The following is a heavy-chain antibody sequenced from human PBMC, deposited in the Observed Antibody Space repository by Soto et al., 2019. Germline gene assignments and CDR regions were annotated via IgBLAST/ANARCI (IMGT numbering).Heavy chain of an antibody. V-gene: IGHV1-46*01. CDR1: GYTFTSYY. CDR2: INPSNST. CDR3: TRSAPPIDY. Sequence: ASVKVSCKASGYTFTSYYMHWVRQAPGQGLEWMGIINPSNSTTYAQKFQGRVTMTRDTSASTVYMELSSLRSEDTAVYYCTRSAPPIDYWGQGTLVTVSS. J-gene: IGHJ4*02.